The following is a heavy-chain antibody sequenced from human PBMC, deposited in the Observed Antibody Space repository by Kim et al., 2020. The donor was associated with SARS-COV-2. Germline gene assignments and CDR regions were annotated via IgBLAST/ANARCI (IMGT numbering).Heavy chain of an antibody. Sequence: GGSLRLSCVASGFSFTTYWMAWVRQAPGKGLEWVANIKPDESEKYYVDSVRGRFSISRDNAKNSMYLQMNSLRAEDTAVYYCARDRATAGLFDYWGQGIL. CDR2: IKPDESEK. D-gene: IGHD6-13*01. CDR3: ARDRATAGLFDY. CDR1: GFSFTTYW. V-gene: IGHV3-7*03. J-gene: IGHJ4*02.